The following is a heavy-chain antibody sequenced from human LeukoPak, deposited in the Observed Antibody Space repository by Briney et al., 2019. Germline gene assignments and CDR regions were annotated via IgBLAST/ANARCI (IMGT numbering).Heavy chain of an antibody. J-gene: IGHJ5*02. CDR3: AGDLGFGETAPGAHGWFDP. D-gene: IGHD3-10*01. Sequence: GASVKISCKASGYTFTSYAMHWVRQAPGQRLEWMGWINAGNGNTKYSQKFQGRVTITRDTSASTAYMELSSLRSEDTAVYYCAGDLGFGETAPGAHGWFDPWGQGTLVTVSS. CDR1: GYTFTSYA. CDR2: INAGNGNT. V-gene: IGHV1-3*01.